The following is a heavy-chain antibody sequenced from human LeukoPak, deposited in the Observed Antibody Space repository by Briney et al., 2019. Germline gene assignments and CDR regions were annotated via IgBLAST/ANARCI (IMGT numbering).Heavy chain of an antibody. D-gene: IGHD1-14*01. J-gene: IGHJ4*02. Sequence: GGSLRLSCAASGFTVSSNYMSWVRQAPGKGLEWVSVIYSGGSTYYADSVKGRFTISRDNSKNTLYLQMNSLRAEDTAVYYCARVRNPYYFDYWGQGTLVTVSS. CDR1: GFTVSSNY. V-gene: IGHV3-53*01. CDR2: IYSGGST. CDR3: ARVRNPYYFDY.